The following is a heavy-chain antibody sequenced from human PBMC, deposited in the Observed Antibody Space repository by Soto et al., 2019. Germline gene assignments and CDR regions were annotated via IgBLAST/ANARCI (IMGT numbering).Heavy chain of an antibody. D-gene: IGHD6-13*01. CDR1: GFTFSSYA. CDR3: AKDRVAAAGTGPYYFDY. J-gene: IGHJ4*02. CDR2: ISGSGGST. Sequence: GSLRLSCAASGFTFSSYAMSWVRQAPGKGLEWVSAISGSGGSTYYADSVKGRFTISRDNSKNTLYLQMNSLRAEDTAVYYCAKDRVAAAGTGPYYFDYWGQGTLVTVSS. V-gene: IGHV3-23*01.